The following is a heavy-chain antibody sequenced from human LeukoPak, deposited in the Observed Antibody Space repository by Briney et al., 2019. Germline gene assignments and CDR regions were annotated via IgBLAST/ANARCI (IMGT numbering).Heavy chain of an antibody. D-gene: IGHD1-26*01. CDR1: GFTFSSNT. Sequence: GGSLRLTCAASGFTFSSNTMRWVRQAPGKGLEWVSTVSGSGGSTYYADSVKGRFTISRDNSKNTLYLQMNSLRAEDTAVYYCAKALSGSYYFDLWGQGTLVTVSS. V-gene: IGHV3-23*01. J-gene: IGHJ4*02. CDR3: AKALSGSYYFDL. CDR2: VSGSGGST.